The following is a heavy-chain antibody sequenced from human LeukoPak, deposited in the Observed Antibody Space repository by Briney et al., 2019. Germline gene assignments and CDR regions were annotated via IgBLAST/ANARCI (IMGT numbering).Heavy chain of an antibody. CDR3: ARDLRYFDWLPHDAFDI. CDR1: GFTFSTYA. Sequence: GGSLRLSCTASGFTFSTYAMSWVRQAPGKGLEWVSAITDSGGNTYYAAPVKGRFTISRDNSKNTLYLQMNSLRAEDTAVYYCARDLRYFDWLPHDAFDIWGQGTMVTVSS. D-gene: IGHD3-9*01. CDR2: ITDSGGNT. V-gene: IGHV3-23*01. J-gene: IGHJ3*02.